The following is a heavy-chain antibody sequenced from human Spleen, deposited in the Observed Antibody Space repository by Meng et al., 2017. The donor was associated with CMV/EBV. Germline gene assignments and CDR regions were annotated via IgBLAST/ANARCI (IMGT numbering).Heavy chain of an antibody. V-gene: IGHV1-8*01. CDR1: GYTFTSYD. J-gene: IGHJ4*02. Sequence: ASVKVSCKASGYTFTSYDINWVRQATGQGLEWMGWMNPNSGNTGYAQKFQGRVTMTRNTSISTVYMELSSLRSEDTAVYYCARIGSNNIVGTVDDYWGQGTLVTVSS. D-gene: IGHD1-26*01. CDR2: MNPNSGNT. CDR3: ARIGSNNIVGTVDDY.